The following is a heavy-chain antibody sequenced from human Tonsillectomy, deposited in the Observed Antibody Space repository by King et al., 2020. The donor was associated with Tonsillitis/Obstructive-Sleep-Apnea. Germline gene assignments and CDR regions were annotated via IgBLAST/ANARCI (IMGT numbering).Heavy chain of an antibody. J-gene: IGHJ6*03. Sequence: VQLVESGGGLVQPGGSLRLSCAASGFTFSSYAMSWVRQAPGKGLEWVSAISGSGGSTYYADSVKGRFTISRDNSKNTLYLQMNSLRAEDTAVYSCAKDWGAAAGTYYYYMDVWGKGTTVTVSS. D-gene: IGHD6-13*01. CDR2: ISGSGGST. CDR3: AKDWGAAAGTYYYYMDV. CDR1: GFTFSSYA. V-gene: IGHV3-23*04.